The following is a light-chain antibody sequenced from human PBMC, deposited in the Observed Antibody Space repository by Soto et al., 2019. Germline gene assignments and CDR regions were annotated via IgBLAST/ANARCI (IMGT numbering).Light chain of an antibody. V-gene: IGKV3-15*01. CDR2: EAS. J-gene: IGKJ2*01. CDR1: QSVSSN. Sequence: EIVMTQSPATLSVSPGERAFLSCRASQSVSSNLAWHQQKPGQAPRLLIYEASTRATGIPARFSGSGSGTEFTLTISSLQSEDFAVYSCQQYNNWPYTFGQGTKLEIK. CDR3: QQYNNWPYT.